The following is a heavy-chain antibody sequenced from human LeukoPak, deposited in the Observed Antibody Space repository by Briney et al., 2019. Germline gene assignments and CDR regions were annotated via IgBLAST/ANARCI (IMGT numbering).Heavy chain of an antibody. CDR3: ARPNLGDRSDAFDI. D-gene: IGHD3-10*01. J-gene: IGHJ3*02. CDR2: IYYSGST. V-gene: IGHV4-39*07. Sequence: SETLSLTCTVSGGSISSSSYYWGWIRQPPGKGLEWIGSIYYSGSTYYNPSLKSRVTISVDTSKNQFSLKLSSVTAADTAVYYCARPNLGDRSDAFDIWGQGTMVTVSS. CDR1: GGSISSSSYY.